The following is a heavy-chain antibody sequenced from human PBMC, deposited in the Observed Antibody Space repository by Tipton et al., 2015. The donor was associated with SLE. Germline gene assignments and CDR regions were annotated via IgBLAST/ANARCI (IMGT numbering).Heavy chain of an antibody. CDR2: IYNTVNT. CDR1: GGSVSSGGYY. V-gene: IGHV4-31*03. Sequence: LRLSCTVSGGSVSSGGYYWSWIRQHPGKGLEWIGYIYNTVNTYYNPSLTSRVTISDDTSKNQFSLTLSSVTAADTAIYYCARFGRSSALDWFDRWGQGSLFTFSS. CDR3: ARFGRSSALDWFDR. D-gene: IGHD2-15*01. J-gene: IGHJ5*02.